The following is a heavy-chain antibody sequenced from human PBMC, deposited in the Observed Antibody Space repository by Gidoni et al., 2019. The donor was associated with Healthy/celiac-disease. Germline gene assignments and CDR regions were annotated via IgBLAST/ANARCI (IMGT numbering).Heavy chain of an antibody. D-gene: IGHD3-10*01. J-gene: IGHJ5*02. CDR3: ARDQGAGSYEFDP. CDR2: IYHSGST. CDR1: GGSISRGGYS. V-gene: IGHV4-30-2*01. Sequence: QLQLQESASGLVKPSQTLSLPCAVFGGSISRGGYSWGWIRKPPGRGLDWIGYIYHSGSTYYDPSLKSRVTISVDRSKNQFSLKLSSVTAADTAVYYCARDQGAGSYEFDPWGQGTLVTVSS.